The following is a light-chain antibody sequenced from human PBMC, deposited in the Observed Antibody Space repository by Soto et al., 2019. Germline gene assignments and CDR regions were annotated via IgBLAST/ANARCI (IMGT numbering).Light chain of an antibody. Sequence: EIVLTQSPGTLSLSPGERATLSCRASQSVRSNYLAWYQQKPGQAPRLLIYGASSRATGIPDRFSGSGSGTDFTLTISRLEPEDFAVYYCQQYSSSAYTFGQGTTVEIK. CDR1: QSVRSNY. CDR2: GAS. CDR3: QQYSSSAYT. V-gene: IGKV3-20*01. J-gene: IGKJ2*01.